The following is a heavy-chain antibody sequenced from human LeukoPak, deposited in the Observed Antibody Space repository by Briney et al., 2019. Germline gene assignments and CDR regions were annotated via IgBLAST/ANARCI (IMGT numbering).Heavy chain of an antibody. D-gene: IGHD3-3*01. CDR1: GGSFSGYY. CDR2: INHSGST. V-gene: IGHV4-34*01. Sequence: PSETLSLTCAVYGGSFSGYYWSWIRQPPGKGLEWIGEINHSGSTNYNPSLKSRVTISVDTSKNQFSLKLSSVTAADTAVYYCARGQPDTIFGVVIIRHYYYYMDVWGKGTTVTASS. CDR3: ARGQPDTIFGVVIIRHYYYYMDV. J-gene: IGHJ6*03.